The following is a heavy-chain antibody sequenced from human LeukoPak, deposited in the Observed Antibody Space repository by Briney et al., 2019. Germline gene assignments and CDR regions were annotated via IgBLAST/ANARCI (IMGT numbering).Heavy chain of an antibody. Sequence: GSSVKVSCKASGGTFSSYAISWVRQAPGQGLEWMGWISAYNGNTNYAQKLQGRVTMTTDTSTSTAYMELRSLRSDDTAVYYCASSKGGAGFDYWGQGTLVTVSS. CDR1: GGTFSSYA. D-gene: IGHD3-16*01. CDR2: ISAYNGNT. J-gene: IGHJ4*02. CDR3: ASSKGGAGFDY. V-gene: IGHV1-18*01.